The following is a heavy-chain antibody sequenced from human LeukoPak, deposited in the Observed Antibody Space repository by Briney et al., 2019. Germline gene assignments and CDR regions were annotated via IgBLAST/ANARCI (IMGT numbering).Heavy chain of an antibody. D-gene: IGHD3-22*01. J-gene: IGHJ4*02. CDR3: AREKYDTSGYPAGYFDY. Sequence: GGSLRLSCAASGFIFSSYSMSWVRQAPGKGLEWVSVITGSGGNTYYADSVKGRFTISRDNSKNTLYLQMNSLRAEDTAVYYCAREKYDTSGYPAGYFDYWGQGTLVTVSS. CDR2: ITGSGGNT. CDR1: GFIFSSYS. V-gene: IGHV3-23*01.